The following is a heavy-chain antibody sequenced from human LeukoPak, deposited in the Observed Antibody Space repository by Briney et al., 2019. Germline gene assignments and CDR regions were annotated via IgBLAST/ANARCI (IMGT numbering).Heavy chain of an antibody. J-gene: IGHJ4*02. Sequence: PGGSLRLSCAASGFTFDDYGMNWVRQAPGKGLEWVSYISSSGSTIYYADSVKGRFTMSRDNSKNTLYLEMNSLRAEDTAIYYCAKDHLGNYDILTYDYWGQGTPVTVSS. V-gene: IGHV3-48*01. CDR2: ISSSGSTI. CDR3: AKDHLGNYDILTYDY. D-gene: IGHD3-9*01. CDR1: GFTFDDYG.